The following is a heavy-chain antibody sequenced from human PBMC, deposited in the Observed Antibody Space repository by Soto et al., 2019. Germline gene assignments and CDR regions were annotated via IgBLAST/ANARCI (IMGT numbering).Heavy chain of an antibody. V-gene: IGHV4-59*01. CDR1: SGSIGTYF. CDR3: ARGRGGTYDAFDI. J-gene: IGHJ3*02. CDR2: IYYSGTT. D-gene: IGHD1-26*01. Sequence: TLSLTCTVSSGSIGTYFWSWIRQPPGKGLEWNGYIYYSGTTNYNPSLKSRVTIFLDTSKNQFSLRLSSVTAADTAVYYCARGRGGTYDAFDIWGQGTLVTVS.